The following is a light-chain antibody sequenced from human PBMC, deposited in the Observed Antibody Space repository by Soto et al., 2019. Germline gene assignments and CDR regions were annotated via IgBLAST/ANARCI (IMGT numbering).Light chain of an antibody. J-gene: IGLJ1*01. CDR2: DVI. CDR1: SSDVGGYNY. Sequence: QSALTQPASVSGSPGQSIIISCTGTSSDVGGYNYVSWYQQHPGKAPKLMIYDVINRPSGVSNRFSGSKSGNTASLTISGLQAADEADYYCSSYTSSSTLYVFGTGTKLTVL. CDR3: SSYTSSSTLYV. V-gene: IGLV2-14*01.